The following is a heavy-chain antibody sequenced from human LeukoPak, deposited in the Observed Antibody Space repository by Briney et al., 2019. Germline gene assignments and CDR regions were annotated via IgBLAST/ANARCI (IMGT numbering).Heavy chain of an antibody. CDR1: GFTFSSYA. Sequence: GRSLRLSCAASGFTFSSYAMHWVRQAPGKGLEWVVVISYDGSNKYYADSVKGRFTISRDNAKSTLYLQMNSLRAEDTAVYYCARSYGMDVWGQGTTVTVSS. V-gene: IGHV3-30-3*01. CDR2: ISYDGSNK. CDR3: ARSYGMDV. J-gene: IGHJ6*02.